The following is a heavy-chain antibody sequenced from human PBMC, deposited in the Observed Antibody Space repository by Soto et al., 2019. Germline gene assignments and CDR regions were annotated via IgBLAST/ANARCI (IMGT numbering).Heavy chain of an antibody. V-gene: IGHV3-48*01. Sequence: GGSLILSCATSGFILSDCAMNWVRQAPGKGLEWVSYISSSSSVIDYADSVKGRFTVSRDNARNSLYLQMNSLRAEDTAVYYCARDLSWGSNWYYYMDVWGKGTTVTVSS. J-gene: IGHJ6*03. CDR1: GFILSDCA. CDR2: ISSSSSVI. CDR3: ARDLSWGSNWYYYMDV. D-gene: IGHD7-27*01.